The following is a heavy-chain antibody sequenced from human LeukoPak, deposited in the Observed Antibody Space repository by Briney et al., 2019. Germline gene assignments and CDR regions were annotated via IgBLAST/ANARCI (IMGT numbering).Heavy chain of an antibody. V-gene: IGHV4-34*01. CDR1: GGSFSAYY. CDR2: INHRGDT. J-gene: IGHJ4*03. D-gene: IGHD1-1*01. CDR3: ARGPTISETGYFDS. Sequence: SETLSLTCAVYGGSFSAYYWSWIRQSPGKGLEWIAEINHRGDTNYNPSFKSRVSISIDTSKNQFSLKVSSLSAADTAVYYCARGPTISETGYFDSWGQGTLVTVSS.